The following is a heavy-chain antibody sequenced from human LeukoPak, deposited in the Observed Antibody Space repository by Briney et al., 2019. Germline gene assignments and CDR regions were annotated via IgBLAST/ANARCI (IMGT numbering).Heavy chain of an antibody. J-gene: IGHJ4*02. CDR3: ARDHYGDSI. D-gene: IGHD4-17*01. CDR1: GGSISSYY. Sequence: SETLSLTCTVSGGSISSYYWSWIRQPPGKGLEWIGEINHSGSTNYNPSLKSRVTISVDTSKNQFSLKLSSVTAADTAVYYCARDHYGDSIWGQGTLVTVSS. V-gene: IGHV4-34*01. CDR2: INHSGST.